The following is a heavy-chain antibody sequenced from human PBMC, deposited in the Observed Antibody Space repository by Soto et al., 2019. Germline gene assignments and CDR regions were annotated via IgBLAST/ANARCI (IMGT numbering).Heavy chain of an antibody. J-gene: IGHJ2*01. CDR2: IYYSGST. V-gene: IGHV4-59*01. CDR1: GGSISSYY. Sequence: QVQLQESGPGLVKPSETLSLTCTVSGGSISSYYWSWIRQPPGKGLEWIGYIYYSGSTNYNPSLKSRVTISVDTSKIQFSQKLSSVTAADAAVYYCARYHWAYDSGDFWYFDLWGRGTLVTVSS. D-gene: IGHD4-17*01. CDR3: ARYHWAYDSGDFWYFDL.